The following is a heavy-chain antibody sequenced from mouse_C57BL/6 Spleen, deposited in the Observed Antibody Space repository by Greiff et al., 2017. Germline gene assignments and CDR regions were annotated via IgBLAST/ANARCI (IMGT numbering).Heavy chain of an antibody. V-gene: IGHV1-52*01. J-gene: IGHJ4*01. CDR1: GYTFTSYW. CDR2: IDPSDSET. CDR3: ARSAMDY. Sequence: QVQLQQPGAELVRPGSSVTLSCKASGYTFTSYWMHWVKQRPIQGLEWIGNIDPSDSETHYNQKFKDKATLTVDKSSSTSYMQLSILTSEDSAVYYCARSAMDYWGQGTSVTVSS.